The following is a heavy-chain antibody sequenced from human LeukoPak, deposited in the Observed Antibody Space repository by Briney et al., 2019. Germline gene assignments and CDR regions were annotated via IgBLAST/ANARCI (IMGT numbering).Heavy chain of an antibody. Sequence: PGGSLRLSCAASGFTVSSNYMSWVRQAPGKGLEWVSVIYSGGSTYYADSVKGRFTISRDNSKNTLYLQMNSLRAEDTAVYYCARVIAVAGTSWFDPWGQGTLVTVSS. CDR1: GFTVSSNY. V-gene: IGHV3-66*01. J-gene: IGHJ5*02. CDR3: ARVIAVAGTSWFDP. CDR2: IYSGGST. D-gene: IGHD6-19*01.